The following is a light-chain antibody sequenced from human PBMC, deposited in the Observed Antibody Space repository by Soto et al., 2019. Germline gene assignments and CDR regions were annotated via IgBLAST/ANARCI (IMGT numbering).Light chain of an antibody. J-gene: IGKJ1*01. CDR3: QQYNSYSVT. Sequence: DLQMTQSPSTLSASVGDRVTITCRASQSISSWLAWYQQKPGKAPKLLIYDASSLESGVPSSFSGSRSGTEFTLTISSLQPDDFATYYCQQYNSYSVTFGQGTKVEIK. V-gene: IGKV1-5*01. CDR1: QSISSW. CDR2: DAS.